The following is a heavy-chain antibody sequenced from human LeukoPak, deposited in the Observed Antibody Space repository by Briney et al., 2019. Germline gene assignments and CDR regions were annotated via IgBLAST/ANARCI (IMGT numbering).Heavy chain of an antibody. J-gene: IGHJ2*01. CDR2: ISGRDGST. CDR3: AKANFAWGYWYFDL. CDR1: GFTFSNYS. D-gene: IGHD3-9*01. Sequence: PGGSLRLSWAASGFTFSNYSMSWVRQAPGKGLEWVSGISGRDGSTYFADSVKGRFTISRDKSKNTVNVQMSSLRVEDTALYYCAKANFAWGYWYFDLWGRGTLVTVSS. V-gene: IGHV3-23*01.